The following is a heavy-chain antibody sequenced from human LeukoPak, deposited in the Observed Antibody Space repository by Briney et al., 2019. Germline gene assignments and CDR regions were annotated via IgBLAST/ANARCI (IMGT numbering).Heavy chain of an antibody. V-gene: IGHV4-59*01. Sequence: SETLSLTCTVSSGSFDTYYWTWIRQPPGKGLEWLGYSGSTKYNPSLKDRLTISTDTSKGHFSLTLSSVTVADTAVYSCARTTRHYYGSGRNLTPWPAGLDVWGQGITVTVS. CDR1: SGSFDTYY. J-gene: IGHJ6*02. D-gene: IGHD3-10*01. CDR3: ARTTRHYYGSGRNLTPWPAGLDV. CDR2: SGST.